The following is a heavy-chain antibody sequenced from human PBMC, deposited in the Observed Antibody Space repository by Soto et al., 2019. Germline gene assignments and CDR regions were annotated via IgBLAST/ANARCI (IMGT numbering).Heavy chain of an antibody. J-gene: IGHJ4*02. D-gene: IGHD6-19*01. V-gene: IGHV3-23*01. CDR3: AKHASGYSSGWSPYYFDY. CDR2: ISGSGGST. Sequence: PGGSLRLSCAASGFTFSSYAMSWVRQAPGKGLEWVSAISGSGGSTYYADSVKGRFTISRDNSKNTLYLQMNSLRAEDTAVYYCAKHASGYSSGWSPYYFDYWGQGTLVTVSS. CDR1: GFTFSSYA.